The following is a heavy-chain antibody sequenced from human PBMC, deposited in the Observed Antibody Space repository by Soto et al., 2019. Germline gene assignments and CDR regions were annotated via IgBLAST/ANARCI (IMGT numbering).Heavy chain of an antibody. CDR3: ARAPFCSSTSCYGSGDY. CDR1: GLTFVDYC. V-gene: IGHV3-20*04. D-gene: IGHD2-2*01. CDR2: INWNGGST. Sequence: GVPKRLSCAAAGLTFVDYCMSWVSQNTGKGLEWVSGINWNGGSTGYADSVKGRFTISRDNAENSLYLQMNSLRAEDTALYYCARAPFCSSTSCYGSGDYWGQGTLVTVSS. J-gene: IGHJ4*02.